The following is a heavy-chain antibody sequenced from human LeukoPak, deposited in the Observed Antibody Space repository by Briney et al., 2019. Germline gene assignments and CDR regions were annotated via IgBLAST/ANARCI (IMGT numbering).Heavy chain of an antibody. CDR2: INPNIGGT. V-gene: IGHV1-2*06. CDR3: ARVNIGSYKGLGDFDY. Sequence: ASVKVSCKASGYTFTGHYIHWVRQAPGQGLEWMGRINPNIGGTTYAQNFEGRVTMTRDTSISTAYMELSRLTSDDTAVYYCARVNIGSYKGLGDFDYWGQGTLVTVSS. D-gene: IGHD1-26*01. J-gene: IGHJ4*02. CDR1: GYTFTGHY.